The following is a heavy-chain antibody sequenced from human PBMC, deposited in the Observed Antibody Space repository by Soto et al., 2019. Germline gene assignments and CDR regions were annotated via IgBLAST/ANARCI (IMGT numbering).Heavy chain of an antibody. CDR3: AQLGLMTFSHKHYFNH. J-gene: IGHJ4*02. D-gene: IGHD3-16*01. CDR2: IKSAGSST. CDR1: GFSFDNYG. Sequence: EVQLLESGGDLVQPGGSLRLSCVGSGFSFDNYGMSWVRQAPGKGLEWVSAIKSAGSSTYYAASVKDRFTISRDNSKNTMDLQLNSLRAEDTAVYYCAQLGLMTFSHKHYFNHWGRGTLVTVSS. V-gene: IGHV3-23*01.